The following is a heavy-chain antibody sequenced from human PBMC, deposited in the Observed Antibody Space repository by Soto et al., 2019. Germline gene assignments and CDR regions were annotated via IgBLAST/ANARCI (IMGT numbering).Heavy chain of an antibody. CDR1: GFTFSSYW. Sequence: PGGSLRLSCAAFGFTFSSYWMSWVRQAPGKGLEWVANIKQDGSEKYYVDSVKVRFTISRDNAKNSLYLQMNSLRAEDTAVYYCARDRYSYYDFWSGSLPYYYYGMDVWGQGTTVTVSS. D-gene: IGHD3-3*01. V-gene: IGHV3-7*01. CDR3: ARDRYSYYDFWSGSLPYYYYGMDV. J-gene: IGHJ6*02. CDR2: IKQDGSEK.